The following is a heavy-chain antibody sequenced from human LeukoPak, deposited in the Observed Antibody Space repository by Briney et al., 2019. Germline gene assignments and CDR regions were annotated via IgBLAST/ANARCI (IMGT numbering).Heavy chain of an antibody. CDR1: GFTFSNYW. V-gene: IGHV3-7*01. CDR2: IKEDGSEK. J-gene: IGHJ6*03. CDR3: ARAMDV. Sequence: GGSLRLSCAASGFTFSNYWMSWVRQAPGKGLEWVANIKEDGSEKYYVDSVKGRFTISRDNAKNSLYLQMNSPRAEDTAVYYCARAMDVWAKGTTVTVSS.